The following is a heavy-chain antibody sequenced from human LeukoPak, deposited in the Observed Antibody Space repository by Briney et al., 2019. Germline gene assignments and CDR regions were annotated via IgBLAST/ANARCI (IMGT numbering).Heavy chain of an antibody. CDR1: GFTFSNYA. V-gene: IGHV3-23*01. J-gene: IGHJ4*02. CDR2: ISGSGDST. CDR3: ARRSGIAVAGAFDY. Sequence: QPGGALRLSCSASGFTFSNYAMRWVRQAPGKRLEWVAGISGSGDSTYYADSVKGRFTISRDNSKNTLYLQMNSLGAEDTAVYYCARRSGIAVAGAFDYWGQEPLVTVS. D-gene: IGHD6-19*01.